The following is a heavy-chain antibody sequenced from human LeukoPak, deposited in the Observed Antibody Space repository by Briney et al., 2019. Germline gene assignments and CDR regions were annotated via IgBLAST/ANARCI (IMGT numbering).Heavy chain of an antibody. V-gene: IGHV3-21*01. J-gene: IGHJ3*02. Sequence: PGGSLRLSCAASGFTFSSSTMTWVRQSPGKGLEWVSSISSSSTYIYYADSVKGRFIISRDNAKNSLYLQMNSRRAEDAAVFYCASDFLNAIDIWGQGTMVTVSS. CDR3: ASDFLNAIDI. CDR1: GFTFSSST. CDR2: ISSSSTYI. D-gene: IGHD2/OR15-2a*01.